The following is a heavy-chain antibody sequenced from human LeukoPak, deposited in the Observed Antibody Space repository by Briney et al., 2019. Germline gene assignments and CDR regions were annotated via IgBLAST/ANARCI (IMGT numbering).Heavy chain of an antibody. J-gene: IGHJ4*02. CDR3: ARDYFWNGLDY. V-gene: IGHV3-7*03. CDR2: IKEDGGKK. D-gene: IGHD1-1*01. CDR1: GFTFSSSW. Sequence: QPGGSLRLSCAASGFTFSSSWMSWVRQAPGKGLEWVATIKEDGGKKYYVDSVTGRFTISRDNAKNSLYLQMNSLRVEDTAVYYWARDYFWNGLDYWGQGTLVIVSS.